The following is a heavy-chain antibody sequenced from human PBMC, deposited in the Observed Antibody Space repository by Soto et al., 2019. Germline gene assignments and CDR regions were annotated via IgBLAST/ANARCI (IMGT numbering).Heavy chain of an antibody. Sequence: GESLKISCKCSGYSFTSYWIGLVRQMPGKGLEWMGIIYPGDSDTRYSPSFQGQVTISADKSISTAYLQWSSLKASDTAMYYCARVPINCTNGVCPYYFDYWGQGTLVTVSS. D-gene: IGHD2-8*01. CDR1: GYSFTSYW. CDR2: IYPGDSDT. CDR3: ARVPINCTNGVCPYYFDY. J-gene: IGHJ4*02. V-gene: IGHV5-51*01.